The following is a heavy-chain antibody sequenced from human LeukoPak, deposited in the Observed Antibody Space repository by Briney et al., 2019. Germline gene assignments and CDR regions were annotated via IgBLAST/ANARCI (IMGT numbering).Heavy chain of an antibody. V-gene: IGHV1-2*02. CDR1: GYTFTGYS. D-gene: IGHD6-13*01. J-gene: IGHJ6*03. CDR3: ARDGSSSWDLRYYHYYYYMDV. CDR2: INPNSGGT. Sequence: ASVKVSCKASGYTFTGYSMHWVRQAPGQGLEGMGWINPNSGGTNYAQRFQGRVTMTRDTSISTAYMELSRLRSDDTAVYYCARDGSSSWDLRYYHYYYYMDVWGKGTTVTVSS.